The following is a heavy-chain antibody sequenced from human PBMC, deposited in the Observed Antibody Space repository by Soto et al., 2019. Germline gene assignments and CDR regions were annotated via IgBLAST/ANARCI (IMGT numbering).Heavy chain of an antibody. J-gene: IGHJ4*02. D-gene: IGHD2-15*01. CDR3: ARDRCSGGSGYSGREWRDFDY. CDR2: IYHSGST. V-gene: IGHV4-4*02. Sequence: QVQLQESGPGLVKPSGTLALTCAVSGGSISSSNWWSWVRQPPGKGLAWIGEIYHSGSTNYNPSLKSRVTISVDKSKNQFFLKLSSVTAADTAVYYCARDRCSGGSGYSGREWRDFDYWGQGTLVTVSS. CDR1: GGSISSSNW.